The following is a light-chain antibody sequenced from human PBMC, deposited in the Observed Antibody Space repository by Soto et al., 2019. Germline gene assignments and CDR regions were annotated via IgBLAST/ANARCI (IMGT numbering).Light chain of an antibody. Sequence: DIQMTQSPSSLSPSVGDRVSITCRASQNISTSLNWYQKKPGEAPHLLIFGASTFQSGVPSRFSGSGSGTDFTLTISSLQSEDIATYYCQQSYSFPLTFGGGTKVEIK. V-gene: IGKV1-39*01. CDR2: GAS. CDR1: QNISTS. CDR3: QQSYSFPLT. J-gene: IGKJ4*01.